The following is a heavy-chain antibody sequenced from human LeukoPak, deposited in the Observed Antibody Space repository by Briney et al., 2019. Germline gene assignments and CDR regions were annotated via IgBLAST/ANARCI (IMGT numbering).Heavy chain of an antibody. D-gene: IGHD1-26*01. Sequence: PGGSLRLSCAASGFTFSSYAMNWVRQAPGKGLEWVSYISCSGGSTYYADSVKGRFTISRYNSKNSLYLQINSLKAEDTALYYCAKGPHGNNGALYYFDCWGQGTLVTVSS. CDR2: ISCSGGST. CDR3: AKGPHGNNGALYYFDC. J-gene: IGHJ4*02. CDR1: GFTFSSYA. V-gene: IGHV3-23*01.